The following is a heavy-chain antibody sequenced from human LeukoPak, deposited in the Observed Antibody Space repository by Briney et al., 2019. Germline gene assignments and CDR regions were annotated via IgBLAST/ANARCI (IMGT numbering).Heavy chain of an antibody. V-gene: IGHV4-30-4*01. CDR3: VSLNYYDSSGYSVYY. CDR1: GGSISSGDYY. Sequence: SETLSLTCTVSGGSISSGDYYWSWIRQPPGKGLEWIGYIYYSGSTYYNPSLKSRVTISVDTSKNQFSLKLSSVTAADTAVYYCVSLNYYDSSGYSVYYWGQGTLVTVSS. D-gene: IGHD3-22*01. J-gene: IGHJ4*02. CDR2: IYYSGST.